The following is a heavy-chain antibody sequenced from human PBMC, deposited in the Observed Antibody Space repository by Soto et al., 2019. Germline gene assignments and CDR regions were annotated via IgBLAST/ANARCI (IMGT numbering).Heavy chain of an antibody. CDR1: GGSISSGGYY. Sequence: QVQLQESGPVLVKPSQTLSLTCTVSGGSISSGGYYWSWIRQHPGKGLEWIGHIYNSGSTYYNPSLESRVIISVDTSKKQFSLKLSSVTAADTAVYYCAGYGDSEGGDIWGQGTMVTVSS. J-gene: IGHJ3*02. D-gene: IGHD4-17*01. V-gene: IGHV4-31*03. CDR3: AGYGDSEGGDI. CDR2: IYNSGST.